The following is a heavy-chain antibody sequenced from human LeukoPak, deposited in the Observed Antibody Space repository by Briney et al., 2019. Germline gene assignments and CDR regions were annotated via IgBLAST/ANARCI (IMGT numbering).Heavy chain of an antibody. V-gene: IGHV4-59*12. J-gene: IGHJ5*02. Sequence: SSETLSLTCTVSGGSISSYYWSWIRQPPGKGLEWIGYIYYSGSTNYNPSLKSPNYNPSLKSRVTISVDTSKNQFSLKLSSVTAADTAVYYCARPNIAVAGGILSYNWFDPWGQGTLVTVSS. CDR3: ARPNIAVAGGILSYNWFDP. CDR2: IYYSGSTNYNPSLKSP. CDR1: GGSISSYY. D-gene: IGHD6-19*01.